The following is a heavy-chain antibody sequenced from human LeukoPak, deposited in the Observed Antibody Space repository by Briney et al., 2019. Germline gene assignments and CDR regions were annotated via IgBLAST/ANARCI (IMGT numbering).Heavy chain of an antibody. J-gene: IGHJ4*02. CDR1: GFTFSSYA. V-gene: IGHV3-23*01. Sequence: GGSLRLSCAASGFTFSSYAMSWVRQAPGKGLEWVSAISGSGGSTYYADSVKGRFTISGDNSKNTLYLQMNSLRAEDTAVYYCAKETYYYGSGSYDYWGQGTLVTVSS. CDR2: ISGSGGST. CDR3: AKETYYYGSGSYDY. D-gene: IGHD3-10*01.